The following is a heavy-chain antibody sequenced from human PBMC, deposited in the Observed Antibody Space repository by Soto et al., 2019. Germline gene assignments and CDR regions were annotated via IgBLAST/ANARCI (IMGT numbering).Heavy chain of an antibody. Sequence: GGSLRLSCAASGFTFSSYGMHWVRQAPGKGLEWVAVISYDGSNKYYADSVKGRFTISRDNSKNTLYLQMNSLRAEDTAVYYCAKDEVVPAAEGSGYYYYGMDVSGQGTTVTVSS. CDR3: AKDEVVPAAEGSGYYYYGMDV. CDR2: ISYDGSNK. D-gene: IGHD2-2*01. V-gene: IGHV3-30*18. CDR1: GFTFSSYG. J-gene: IGHJ6*02.